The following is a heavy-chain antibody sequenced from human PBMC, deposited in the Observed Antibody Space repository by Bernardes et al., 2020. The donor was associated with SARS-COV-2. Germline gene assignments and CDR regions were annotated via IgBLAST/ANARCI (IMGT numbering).Heavy chain of an antibody. J-gene: IGHJ4*02. Sequence: SVSLFSAPSGFRFSRYHMDLVRQPPGTGLEWLSSISSNSYYIYYADSVKGRLTISRDNAKNTLYLQMNSLRAEDTAVYYCVSDLGGIKGYWGPGTLVTVSS. V-gene: IGHV3-21*03. CDR2: ISSNSYYI. CDR1: GFRFSRYH. D-gene: IGHD3-16*01. CDR3: VSDLGGIKGY.